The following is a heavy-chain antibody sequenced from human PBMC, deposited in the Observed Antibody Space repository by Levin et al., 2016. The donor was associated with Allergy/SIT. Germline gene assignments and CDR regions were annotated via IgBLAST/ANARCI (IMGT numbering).Heavy chain of an antibody. D-gene: IGHD4-17*01. CDR3: AKVYYGYYYYGLDV. CDR1: GFTFSSYA. V-gene: IGHV3-23*01. Sequence: GESLKISCAASGFTFSSYAMSWVRQAPGKGLEWVSAISGSGGSTYYADSVKGRFTISRDNSKNTLYLQMNSLRAEDTAVYYCAKVYYGYYYYGLDVWGQGTTVTVSS. CDR2: ISGSGGST. J-gene: IGHJ6*02.